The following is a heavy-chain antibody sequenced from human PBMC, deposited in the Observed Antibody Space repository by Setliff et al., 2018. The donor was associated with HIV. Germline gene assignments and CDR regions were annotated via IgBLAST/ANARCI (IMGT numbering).Heavy chain of an antibody. J-gene: IGHJ4*02. D-gene: IGHD4-17*01. CDR2: IWPDDSDT. CDR1: GYSFTNYW. CDR3: ARYGSNSAFDF. V-gene: IGHV5-51*01. Sequence: PGESLKISCKGSGYSFTNYWVGWVRQMPGNGLEWMGLIWPDDSDTRYSPSFEGQVTISADKSISTAYLQWSSLKASDTAMYYCARYGSNSAFDFWGQGTLVTVSS.